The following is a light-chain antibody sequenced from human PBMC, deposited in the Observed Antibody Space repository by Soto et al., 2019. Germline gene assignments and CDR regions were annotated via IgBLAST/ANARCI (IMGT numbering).Light chain of an antibody. J-gene: IGLJ2*01. CDR2: DVS. CDR3: SSYTSSSTLV. CDR1: SSDVGGYSY. Sequence: QSALTQPASVSGSPGQSITLSCTGTSSDVGGYSYVSWYQQHPGKAPKLMIYDVSNRPSGVSNRFSGSKSGNTASLTISGLQAEDEADYYCSSYTSSSTLVFGGGTKVTVL. V-gene: IGLV2-14*01.